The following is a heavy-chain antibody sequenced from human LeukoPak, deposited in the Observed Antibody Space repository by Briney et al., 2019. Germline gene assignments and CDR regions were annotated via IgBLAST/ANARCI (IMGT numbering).Heavy chain of an antibody. CDR2: IYYSGGT. Sequence: SETLSLTCTVSGVSISSYYWSWIRQPPGKGLEWIGYIYYSGGTNYNPSLKSRVTISVDTSKNQFSLKLSSVTAADTAVYYCARRPEREVFPEYYFDYWGQGTLVTVSS. V-gene: IGHV4-59*08. J-gene: IGHJ4*02. CDR3: ARRPEREVFPEYYFDY. CDR1: GVSISSYY. D-gene: IGHD1-14*01.